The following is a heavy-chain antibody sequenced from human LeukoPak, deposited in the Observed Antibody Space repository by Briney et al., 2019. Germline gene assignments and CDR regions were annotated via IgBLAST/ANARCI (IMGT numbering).Heavy chain of an antibody. CDR1: GFTFSSYA. CDR2: ITGSGGGT. Sequence: PGGSLRLSCEASGFTFSSYAMIWVRQAPGKGLEWVSAITGSGGGTQYADSVKGRFTISRDNAKNTLYLQMNNLRVEDTALYYCARDASWIVSTPGDDFDYWGQGTLVTVSS. V-gene: IGHV3-23*01. CDR3: ARDASWIVSTPGDDFDY. D-gene: IGHD2-21*01. J-gene: IGHJ4*02.